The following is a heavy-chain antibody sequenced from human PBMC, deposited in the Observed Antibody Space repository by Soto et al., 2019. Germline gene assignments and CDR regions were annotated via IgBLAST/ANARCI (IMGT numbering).Heavy chain of an antibody. D-gene: IGHD2-15*01. J-gene: IGHJ4*02. CDR3: AKVDLDIVVVVAATRLFDY. CDR1: GFTFSSYA. CDR2: ISGSGGST. V-gene: IGHV3-23*01. Sequence: EVQLLESGGGLVQPGGSLRLSCAASGFTFSSYAMSWVRQAPGKGLEWVSAISGSGGSTYYADSVKGRFTISRDNSKNTLYLQINSLRAEDTAVYYCAKVDLDIVVVVAATRLFDYWGQGTLVTVSS.